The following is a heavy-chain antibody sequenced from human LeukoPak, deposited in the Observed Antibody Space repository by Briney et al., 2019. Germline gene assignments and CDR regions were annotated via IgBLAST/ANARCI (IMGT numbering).Heavy chain of an antibody. CDR3: ARELARSFQVMGY. Sequence: GGSLRLSCAASGFTFRSYEMNWVRQAPGKGLEWVSYISSSSSTIYYSDSLKGRFTISRDNAKNSLYLQMNSLRAEDTAVYYCARELARSFQVMGYWGQGTLVSISS. CDR2: ISSSSSTI. V-gene: IGHV3-48*03. J-gene: IGHJ4*02. D-gene: IGHD3-16*01. CDR1: GFTFRSYE.